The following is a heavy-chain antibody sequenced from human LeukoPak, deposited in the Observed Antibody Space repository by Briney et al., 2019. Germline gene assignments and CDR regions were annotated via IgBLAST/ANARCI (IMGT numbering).Heavy chain of an antibody. V-gene: IGHV4-59*01. D-gene: IGHD4-11*01. CDR3: ARDGGPTTLFDY. J-gene: IGHJ4*02. Sequence: SETLSLTCTVSGGSISSYYWSWIRQPPGKGLEWIGYVYYSGSTNYNPSLKSRVTISVDTSKNQFSLKLSSVTAADTAVYYCARDGGPTTLFDYWGQGTLVTVSS. CDR2: VYYSGST. CDR1: GGSISSYY.